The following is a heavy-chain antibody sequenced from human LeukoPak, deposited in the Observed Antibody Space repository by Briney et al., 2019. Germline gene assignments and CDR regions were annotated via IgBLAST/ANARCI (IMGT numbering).Heavy chain of an antibody. V-gene: IGHV3-23*01. D-gene: IGHD2-2*01. Sequence: GGSLRLSCAASGFTFSSCAMSWVHQAPGKGLEWVSFISDSGSTYYADSVMGRFTMSIDTSKNTLYLEMNSLRDDDTAAYYCAKGRGSTSIYEYWGQGTLVTVSS. J-gene: IGHJ4*02. CDR3: AKGRGSTSIYEY. CDR2: ISDSGST. CDR1: GFTFSSCA.